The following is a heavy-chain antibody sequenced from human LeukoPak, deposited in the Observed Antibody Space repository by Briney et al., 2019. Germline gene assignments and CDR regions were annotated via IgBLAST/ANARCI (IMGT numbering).Heavy chain of an antibody. CDR3: AKEGRYGDYVNY. V-gene: IGHV3-30*18. D-gene: IGHD4-17*01. CDR2: ISDDGSNK. CDR1: GFTFTSYG. J-gene: IGHJ4*02. Sequence: GGSLRLSCAASGFTFTSYGMHWVRQAPGKGPEWVAVISDDGSNKYYADSVKGRFTISRDNSRNTLYLQMNSLRAEDTAVYYCAKEGRYGDYVNYWGQGTLVTVSS.